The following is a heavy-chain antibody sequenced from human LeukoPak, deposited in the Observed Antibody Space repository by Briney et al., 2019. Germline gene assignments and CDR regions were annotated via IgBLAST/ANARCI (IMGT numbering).Heavy chain of an antibody. CDR3: ARVPMLHGYSYNYYYMDV. J-gene: IGHJ6*03. D-gene: IGHD5-18*01. CDR1: GGTFSSYA. CDR2: IIPIFGTI. V-gene: IGHV1-69*13. Sequence: GASVKVSCKASGGTFSSYAIIWVRQAPGQGLEWMGGIIPIFGTINYAQKFQGRVTITADESTSTAYMELSSLRSEDTAVYYCARVPMLHGYSYNYYYMDVWGKGTTVTISS.